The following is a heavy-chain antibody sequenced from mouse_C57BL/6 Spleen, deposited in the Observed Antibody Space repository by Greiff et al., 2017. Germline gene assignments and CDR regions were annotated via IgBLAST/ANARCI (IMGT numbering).Heavy chain of an antibody. CDR2: IHPNSGST. D-gene: IGHD2-1*01. Sequence: QVQLQQPGAELVKPGASVKLSCKASGYTFTRYWMHWVKQRPGHGLEWIGMIHPNSGSTNYNEKFKSKATLTVDKSSSTAYMQLSSLTSEDSAVYYCASPLLLAMDYWGQGTSVTVSS. CDR1: GYTFTRYW. V-gene: IGHV1-64*01. J-gene: IGHJ4*01. CDR3: ASPLLLAMDY.